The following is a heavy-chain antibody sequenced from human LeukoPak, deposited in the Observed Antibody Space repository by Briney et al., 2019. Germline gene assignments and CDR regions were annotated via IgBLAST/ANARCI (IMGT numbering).Heavy chain of an antibody. CDR2: IIPISGTA. Sequence: GASVKVSYKASGGTFSSYAISWVRQAPGQGLEWMGGIIPISGTANYAQKFQGRVTITADESTSTAYMELSSLRSEDTAVYYCARESSGYYFMDVWGQGTTVTVSS. J-gene: IGHJ6*02. D-gene: IGHD3-22*01. CDR3: ARESSGYYFMDV. CDR1: GGTFSSYA. V-gene: IGHV1-69*13.